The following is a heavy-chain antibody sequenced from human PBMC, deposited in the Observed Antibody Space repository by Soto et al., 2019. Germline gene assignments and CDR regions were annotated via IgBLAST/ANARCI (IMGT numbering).Heavy chain of an antibody. CDR2: IYYNGNT. V-gene: IGHV4-39*01. CDR1: GGSFSSTSNY. D-gene: IGHD6-13*01. J-gene: IGHJ2*01. Sequence: QLRLQESGPGLVKASETLSLTCTVSGGSFSSTSNYWGWIRQPPGKGLEWIGSIYYNGNTYVNPSLKRRVAIFVDTSKSQFSLELTSVTAADTAVYYCASHWALAAAAQYWYFDLWGCGTQVTLSS. CDR3: ASHWALAAAAQYWYFDL.